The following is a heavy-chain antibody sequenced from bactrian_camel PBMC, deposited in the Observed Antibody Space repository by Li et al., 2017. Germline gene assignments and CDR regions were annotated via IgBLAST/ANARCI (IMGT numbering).Heavy chain of an antibody. CDR2: RIRSGDT. CDR1: GLTDEPFEDYA. J-gene: IGHJ4*01. D-gene: IGHD2*01. CDR3: AAERPMGPAYDSGYYYPIRPEKYQY. V-gene: IGHV3S63*01. Sequence: HVQLVESGGGSVQAGGSLRLSCTASGLTDEPFEDYALGWFRQAPGKEREGISYRIRSGDTWYADSVKGRFTIFRDNAKNTLYLQMNSVNPEDTAMYYCAAERPMGPAYDSGYYYPIRPEKYQYWGQGTQVTVS.